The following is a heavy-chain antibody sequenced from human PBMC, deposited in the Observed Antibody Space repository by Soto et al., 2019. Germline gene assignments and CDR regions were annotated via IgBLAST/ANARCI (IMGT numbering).Heavy chain of an antibody. Sequence: SETLSLTCTVSGGSISSYYWSWIRQPPGKGLEWIGYIYYSGSTNYNPSLKSRVTISVDTSKNQFSLKLSSVTAADTAVYYCARGTYSSSWKNYFDYWGQGTMVTAPQ. CDR2: IYYSGST. V-gene: IGHV4-59*01. J-gene: IGHJ4*02. CDR3: ARGTYSSSWKNYFDY. D-gene: IGHD6-13*01. CDR1: GGSISSYY.